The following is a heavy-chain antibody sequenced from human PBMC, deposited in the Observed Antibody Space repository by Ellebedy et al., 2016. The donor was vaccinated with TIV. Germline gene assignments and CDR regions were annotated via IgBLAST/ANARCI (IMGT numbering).Heavy chain of an antibody. CDR3: ARDAPLIVVVPAVIPAGYYYYGMDV. J-gene: IGHJ6*02. CDR1: GGTFSSYA. Sequence: SVKVSXKASGGTFSSYAISWVRQAPGQGLEWMGGIIPIFGTANYAQKFQGRVTITADESTSTAYMELSSLRSEDTAVYYCARDAPLIVVVPAVIPAGYYYYGMDVWGQGTTVTVSS. CDR2: IIPIFGTA. D-gene: IGHD2-2*01. V-gene: IGHV1-69*13.